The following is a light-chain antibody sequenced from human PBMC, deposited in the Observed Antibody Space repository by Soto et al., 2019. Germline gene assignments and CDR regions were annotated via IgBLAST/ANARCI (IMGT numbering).Light chain of an antibody. Sequence: EIVMTQSPATLSVPPGERATLSCRASQSVSTNFAWYQQKPGQAPRLLIYGASTRATAVPARFTASGSGTEFTLTIGSLQSEDFAVYYCQQYNTWPRTFGQGTKVEVK. V-gene: IGKV3-15*01. CDR1: QSVSTN. J-gene: IGKJ1*01. CDR2: GAS. CDR3: QQYNTWPRT.